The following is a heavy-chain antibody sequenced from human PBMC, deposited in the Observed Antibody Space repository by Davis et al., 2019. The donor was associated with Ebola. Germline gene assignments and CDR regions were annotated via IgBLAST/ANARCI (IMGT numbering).Heavy chain of an antibody. CDR1: GGSISSGGYY. Sequence: SETLSLTCTVSGGSISSGGYYWSWIRQPPGKGLEWLGSIYYSGSTYYNPSLKSRVTISVDTSKNQFSLKLSSVTAADTAVYYCARGEVAVAGTGLAYYYYGMDVWGKGTTVTVSS. V-gene: IGHV4-39*07. CDR2: IYYSGST. D-gene: IGHD6-19*01. CDR3: ARGEVAVAGTGLAYYYYGMDV. J-gene: IGHJ6*04.